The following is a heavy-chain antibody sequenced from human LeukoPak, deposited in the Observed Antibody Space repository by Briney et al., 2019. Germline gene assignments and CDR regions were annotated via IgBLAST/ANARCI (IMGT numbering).Heavy chain of an antibody. CDR2: MNPNSGNT. V-gene: IGHV1-8*03. Sequence: GASVKVSCKASGYTFTSYDINWVRQATGQGLEWMGWMNPNSGNTGYAQKFQGRVTITRNTSISTAYMELSSLRSEDTAVYYCARAGSYYDSSGYYYVHWGQGTLVTVSS. J-gene: IGHJ4*02. D-gene: IGHD3-22*01. CDR1: GYTFTSYD. CDR3: ARAGSYYDSSGYYYVH.